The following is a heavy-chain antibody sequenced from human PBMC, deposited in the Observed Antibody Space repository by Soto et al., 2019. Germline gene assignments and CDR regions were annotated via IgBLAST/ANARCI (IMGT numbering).Heavy chain of an antibody. D-gene: IGHD2-21*02. Sequence: GASVKVSCKASGYTFTSYYMHWVRQAPGQGLEWMGIINPSGGSTSYAQKFQGRVTMTRDTSTSTVYMELSSLRSEDTAVYYCILVTAIPGYYYYGMDVWGQGTTVTVSS. CDR1: GYTFTSYY. V-gene: IGHV1-46*01. J-gene: IGHJ6*02. CDR3: ILVTAIPGYYYYGMDV. CDR2: INPSGGST.